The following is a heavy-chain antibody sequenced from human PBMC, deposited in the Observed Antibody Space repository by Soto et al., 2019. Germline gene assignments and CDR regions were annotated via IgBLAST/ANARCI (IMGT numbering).Heavy chain of an antibody. Sequence: SETLSLTCAVYGESFSNHYWTWIRQSPGKGLGWVGEINYSGSTRYNWSLGSRVTISVDTSKNQFSLMVTSVTAGDTAVYYCARGVVYRDVGLAYGMDVWGQGTTVTVSS. CDR1: GESFSNHY. J-gene: IGHJ6*02. D-gene: IGHD3-22*01. V-gene: IGHV4-34*01. CDR2: INYSGST. CDR3: ARGVVYRDVGLAYGMDV.